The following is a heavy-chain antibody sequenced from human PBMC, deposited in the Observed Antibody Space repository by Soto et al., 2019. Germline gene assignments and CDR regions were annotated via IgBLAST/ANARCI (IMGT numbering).Heavy chain of an antibody. D-gene: IGHD6-13*01. Sequence: LSLTCAVYGGSFSDYYWSWIRQPPGKGLEWIGEINHSGSTNYIPSLKSRVTISVDTSKNQFSLKLTSVTAADTAVYFCARGRAAAGTEGWFDPWGQGTLVTVSS. CDR3: ARGRAAAGTEGWFDP. CDR2: INHSGST. V-gene: IGHV4-34*01. J-gene: IGHJ5*02. CDR1: GGSFSDYY.